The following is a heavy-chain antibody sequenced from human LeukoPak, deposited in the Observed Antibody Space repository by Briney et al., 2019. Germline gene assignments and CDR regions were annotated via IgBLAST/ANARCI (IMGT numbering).Heavy chain of an antibody. CDR3: ARARGLDY. CDR1: GGSFSGYY. J-gene: IGHJ4*02. CDR2: INHSGST. V-gene: IGHV4-34*01. Sequence: SETLSLTCAVYGGSFSGYYWSWIRQPPGKGPEWIGEINHSGSTNYNPSLKSRVTISVDTSKNQFSLKLSSVTAADTAVYYCARARGLDYWGQGTLVTVSS.